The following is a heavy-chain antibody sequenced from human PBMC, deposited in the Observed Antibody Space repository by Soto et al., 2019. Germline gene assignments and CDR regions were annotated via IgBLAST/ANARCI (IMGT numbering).Heavy chain of an antibody. CDR3: VREEFEAGRGHFGC. CDR1: GFTFSTCA. J-gene: IGHJ4*02. CDR2: ISYGGKKE. Sequence: QVQVVESGGGVVQPGGSLRLSCVASGFTFSTCAMHWVRQAPGKGLEWMAAISYGGKKENYAQSVKGRFTVSRDMSKSTLYLQMNGLRTEDTAVYYCVREEFEAGRGHFGCWGQGTLVPVSS. D-gene: IGHD6-13*01. V-gene: IGHV3-30*04.